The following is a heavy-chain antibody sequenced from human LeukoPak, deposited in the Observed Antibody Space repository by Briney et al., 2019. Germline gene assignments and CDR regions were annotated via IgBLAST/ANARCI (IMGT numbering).Heavy chain of an antibody. Sequence: SETLSLTCTVSGGSIGSYYWSWIRQPPGKGLEWIGEINHSGSTNYNPSLKSRVTISVDTSKNQFSLKLSSVTAADTAVYYCARGQTTAGEDFDYWGQGTLVTVSS. J-gene: IGHJ4*02. CDR2: INHSGST. D-gene: IGHD3-10*01. CDR3: ARGQTTAGEDFDY. V-gene: IGHV4-34*01. CDR1: GGSIGSYY.